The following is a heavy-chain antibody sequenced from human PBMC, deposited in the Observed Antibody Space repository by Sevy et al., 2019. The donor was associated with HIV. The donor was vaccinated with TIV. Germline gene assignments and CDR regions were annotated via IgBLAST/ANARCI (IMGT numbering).Heavy chain of an antibody. Sequence: GGSLRLSCAASGFSFRNYGMHWVRQAPGKGLEWVAFISNDGSNKYYADSVKGRFTISRDNSKNTLYLQVNNVRADDTAVFYCAKNIWTGYYVPHGYWGQGTLVTVS. CDR2: ISNDGSNK. V-gene: IGHV3-30*02. J-gene: IGHJ4*02. CDR3: AKNIWTGYYVPHGY. CDR1: GFSFRNYG. D-gene: IGHD3-9*01.